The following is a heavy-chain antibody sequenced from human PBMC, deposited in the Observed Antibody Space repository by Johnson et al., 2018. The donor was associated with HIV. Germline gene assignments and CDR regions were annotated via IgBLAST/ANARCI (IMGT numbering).Heavy chain of an antibody. CDR1: GFTFSSYA. J-gene: IGHJ3*02. CDR2: IKQDGSEK. Sequence: VQLVESGGGLVKPGGSLRLSCAASGFTFSSYAMSWVRQAPGKGLEWVANIKQDGSEKYYVDSVKGRFTLSRDNAKNSLYLQMNNLGAKDTAVYYCARDREASASGDAFDIWGQGTMVTVS. V-gene: IGHV3-7*01. D-gene: IGHD1-26*01. CDR3: ARDREASASGDAFDI.